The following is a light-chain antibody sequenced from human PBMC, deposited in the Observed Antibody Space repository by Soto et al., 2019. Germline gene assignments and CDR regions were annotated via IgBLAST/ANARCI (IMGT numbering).Light chain of an antibody. CDR1: QSISDW. CDR3: QQHNSSPWT. V-gene: IGKV1-5*01. J-gene: IGKJ1*01. Sequence: DIQMTQSPSTLSASVVDRVTITCLASQSISDWLAWFQQKPGKAPKLMIYDASSLESGVPSRFSGSGSGTEFTLTINSLQPEDFATYYCQQHNSSPWTFGQGTKVDIK. CDR2: DAS.